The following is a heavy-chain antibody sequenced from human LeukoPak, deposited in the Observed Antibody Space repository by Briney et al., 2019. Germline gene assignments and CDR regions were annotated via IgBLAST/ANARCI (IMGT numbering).Heavy chain of an antibody. V-gene: IGHV1-69*13. J-gene: IGHJ4*02. CDR3: ARLESYGDYYFDY. CDR1: GGTFSKYT. D-gene: IGHD4-17*01. Sequence: ASVKVSCKASGGTFSKYTISWVRQAPGQGLEWMGGIIPIFGTANYAQKFQGRVTITADESTSTAYMELSSLRSEDTAVYYCARLESYGDYYFDYWGQGTLVTVSS. CDR2: IIPIFGTA.